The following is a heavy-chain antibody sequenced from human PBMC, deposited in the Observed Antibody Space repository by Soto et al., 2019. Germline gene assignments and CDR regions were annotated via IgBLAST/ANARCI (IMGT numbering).Heavy chain of an antibody. CDR2: IWYDGSNK. Sequence: TGGSLRLSCAASGFTFSSYGMHWVRQAPGKGLEWVAVIWYDGSNKFYADSVKGRFTISRDNSKNTLYLQMNSLRAEDTAMYYCARVKTKTIYYSDYWGQGTLVTVSS. CDR3: ARVKTKTIYYSDY. CDR1: GFTFSSYG. D-gene: IGHD1-7*01. J-gene: IGHJ4*02. V-gene: IGHV3-33*01.